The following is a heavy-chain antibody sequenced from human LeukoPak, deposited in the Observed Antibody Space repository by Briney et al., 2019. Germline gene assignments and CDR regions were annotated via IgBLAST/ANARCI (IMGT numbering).Heavy chain of an antibody. Sequence: SETLSLTCTVSGGSIRSYYWSWIRQPPGKGLEWIGYIYYSGSTNYNPSLKSRVTISVDTSKNQFSLKLSSVTAADTAVYYCARVDGPYYDFWSGYSYYYGMDVWGQGTTVTVSS. D-gene: IGHD3-3*01. CDR3: ARVDGPYYDFWSGYSYYYGMDV. CDR1: GGSIRSYY. CDR2: IYYSGST. J-gene: IGHJ6*02. V-gene: IGHV4-59*01.